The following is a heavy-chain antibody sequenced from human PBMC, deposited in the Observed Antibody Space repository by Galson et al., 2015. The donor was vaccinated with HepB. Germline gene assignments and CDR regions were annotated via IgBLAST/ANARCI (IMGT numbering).Heavy chain of an antibody. J-gene: IGHJ4*02. Sequence: SVKVSCKASGYTFSSYSITWVRQAPGQGLEWVGWISPYNRDTDYARKLQDRVSITADESTGTAYIESSSLRSEDTAVYYCARGRALATMISDFDHWGLGTLVTVSS. CDR2: ISPYNRDT. CDR1: GYTFSSYS. CDR3: ARGRALATMISDFDH. D-gene: IGHD5-12*01. V-gene: IGHV1-18*01.